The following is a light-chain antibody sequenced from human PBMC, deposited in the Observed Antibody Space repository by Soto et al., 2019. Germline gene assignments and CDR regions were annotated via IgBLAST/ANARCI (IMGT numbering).Light chain of an antibody. J-gene: IGLJ1*01. CDR2: EVS. CDR1: SSDVGGYNY. V-gene: IGLV2-8*01. Sequence: HSVLTQPPSASGSPGQSVTISCTGTSSDVGGYNYVSWYQQHPGKAPKLMIYEVSKRPSGVPDRFSGSKSGNTASLTVSGLQAEDEADYYCSSYAGSNNVYVFGTGTKVTVL. CDR3: SSYAGSNNVYV.